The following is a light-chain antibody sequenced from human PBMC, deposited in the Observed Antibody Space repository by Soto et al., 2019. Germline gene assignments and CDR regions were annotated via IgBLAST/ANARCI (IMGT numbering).Light chain of an antibody. Sequence: ERVMTQSPATLSVSPGEGATLSCRANQHVSSHIAWYQHKPGQAPRLLIHAASTRAPGVPVRFSGGGSGTEFALTISSLQFEDFAVYYCQQYQSWPFPFGQGTKLEIK. CDR3: QQYQSWPFP. J-gene: IGKJ2*01. CDR2: AAS. V-gene: IGKV3-15*01. CDR1: QHVSSH.